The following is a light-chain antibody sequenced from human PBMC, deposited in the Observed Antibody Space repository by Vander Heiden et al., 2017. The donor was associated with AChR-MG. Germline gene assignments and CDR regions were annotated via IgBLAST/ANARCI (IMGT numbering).Light chain of an antibody. J-gene: IGLJ2*01. CDR2: EVR. Sequence: QSALTQPASVSGSPGQSITISCTGTSSDVGGYNYVSWYQQHPGKAPKLLIYEVRNRPPGVSNPFSGSKSGNTASLTISGLQAEDEADYYCSSYTSSSTLGVFGGGTKLTVL. V-gene: IGLV2-14*01. CDR1: SSDVGGYNY. CDR3: SSYTSSSTLGV.